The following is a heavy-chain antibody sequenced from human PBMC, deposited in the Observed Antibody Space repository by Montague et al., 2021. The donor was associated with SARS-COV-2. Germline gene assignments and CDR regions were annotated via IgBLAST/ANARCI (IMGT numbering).Heavy chain of an antibody. D-gene: IGHD2-2*01. V-gene: IGHV4-4*07. CDR3: ARGDHPTTASCYFFDS. Sequence: SETLSLTCTVSGGSINYYYWHWLRQSAGKGLEWIGRIYSSGNTNSNPSLESRVIMSVDSSQNQFSLKLNSVTAADTAVYSCARGDHPTTASCYFFDSWGQGALVTVSS. CDR2: IYSSGNT. CDR1: GGSINYYY. J-gene: IGHJ4*02.